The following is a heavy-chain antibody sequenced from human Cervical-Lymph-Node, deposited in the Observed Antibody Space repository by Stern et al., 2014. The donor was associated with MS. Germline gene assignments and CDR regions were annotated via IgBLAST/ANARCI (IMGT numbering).Heavy chain of an antibody. CDR3: ARVGWLRSSWFDP. CDR1: GFTLSNYW. D-gene: IGHD5-12*01. J-gene: IGHJ5*02. V-gene: IGHV3-74*01. Sequence: EVQLVESGGGLVQPGGSLRLSCVASGFTLSNYWMHWVRQAPGKGLVWASHISSDGSSTNYADSVKGRFTISRDNAKNTLYLQMNSLRAEDTAVYYCARVGWLRSSWFDPWGQGTLVAVSS. CDR2: ISSDGSST.